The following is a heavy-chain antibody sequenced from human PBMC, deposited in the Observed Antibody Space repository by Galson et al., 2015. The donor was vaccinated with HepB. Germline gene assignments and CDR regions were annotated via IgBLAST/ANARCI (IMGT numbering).Heavy chain of an antibody. CDR1: GYTFTGYY. J-gene: IGHJ4*02. Sequence: SVKVSCKASGYTFTGYYMHWVRQAPGQGLEWMGWINPNSGGTNYAQKFQGWVTMTRDTSINTAYMELSRLRSDDTAVYYCALAPAGYSGFDLYYFDYWGQGTLVTVSS. CDR3: ALAPAGYSGFDLYYFDY. D-gene: IGHD5-12*01. CDR2: INPNSGGT. V-gene: IGHV1-2*04.